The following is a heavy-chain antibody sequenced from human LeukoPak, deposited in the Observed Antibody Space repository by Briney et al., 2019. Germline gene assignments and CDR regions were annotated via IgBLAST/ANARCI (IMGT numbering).Heavy chain of an antibody. CDR3: ARDGAGYGDYYFDY. CDR2: INAGNGNT. V-gene: IGHV1-3*01. Sequence: VASVKVSCKASGYTFTSYAMHWVRQAPGQRLEWMGWINAGNGNTKYSQKFQGRVTITRDTSASTAYMELSSLRSEDTAVYYCARDGAGYGDYYFDYWGQGTLVTVSS. J-gene: IGHJ4*02. CDR1: GYTFTSYA. D-gene: IGHD4-17*01.